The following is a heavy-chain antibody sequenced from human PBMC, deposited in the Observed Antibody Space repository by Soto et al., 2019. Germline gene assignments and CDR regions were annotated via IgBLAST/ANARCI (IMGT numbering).Heavy chain of an antibody. CDR3: THLAVAGLVSAFDI. D-gene: IGHD6-19*01. Sequence: ESGGGLVKPGGSLRLSCAASGFTFSNAWMSWVRQAPGKGLEWVGRIKSKTDGGTTDYAAPVKGRFTISRDDSKNTLYLQMNSLKTEDTAVYYCTHLAVAGLVSAFDIWGQGTMVTVSS. CDR2: IKSKTDGGTT. J-gene: IGHJ3*02. CDR1: GFTFSNAW. V-gene: IGHV3-15*01.